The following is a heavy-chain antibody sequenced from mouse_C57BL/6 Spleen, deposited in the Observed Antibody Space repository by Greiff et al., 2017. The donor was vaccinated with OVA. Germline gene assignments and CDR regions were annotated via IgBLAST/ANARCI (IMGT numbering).Heavy chain of an antibody. Sequence: EVKLMESGGGLVQPGGSLSLSCAASGFTFTDYYMSWVRQPPGKALEWLGFIRNKANGYTTEYSASVKGRFTISRDNSQSILYLQMNALRAEDSATYYCARYYYGSRGWYFDVWGTGTTVTVSS. J-gene: IGHJ1*03. CDR2: IRNKANGYTT. CDR1: GFTFTDYY. CDR3: ARYYYGSRGWYFDV. V-gene: IGHV7-3*01. D-gene: IGHD1-1*01.